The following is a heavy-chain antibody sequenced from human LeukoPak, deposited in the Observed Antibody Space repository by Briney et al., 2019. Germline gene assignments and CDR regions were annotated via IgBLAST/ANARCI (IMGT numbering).Heavy chain of an antibody. Sequence: ASVKVSCKASGYTFTGYYMHWVRQAPGQGLEWMGRINPNGGGTNYAQKFQGRVTMTRDTSISTAYMELSRLRSDDTAVYYCARAFRIAARPADYWGQGTLVTVSS. J-gene: IGHJ4*02. D-gene: IGHD6-6*01. V-gene: IGHV1-2*06. CDR2: INPNGGGT. CDR3: ARAFRIAARPADY. CDR1: GYTFTGYY.